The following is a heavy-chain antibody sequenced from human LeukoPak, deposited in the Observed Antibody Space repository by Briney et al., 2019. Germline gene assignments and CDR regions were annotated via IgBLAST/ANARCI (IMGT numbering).Heavy chain of an antibody. CDR2: ISAYNGNT. J-gene: IGHJ5*02. D-gene: IGHD6-6*01. Sequence: ASVKVSCKASVYTFTTYGINWVRQAPGQGLACMGWISAYNGNTNYAQNLQGRVTLTTDTSASTAYMELRSLRSDDTAVYYCARDLIAARPGWFDPWGQGTLVTVSS. V-gene: IGHV1-18*01. CDR3: ARDLIAARPGWFDP. CDR1: VYTFTTYG.